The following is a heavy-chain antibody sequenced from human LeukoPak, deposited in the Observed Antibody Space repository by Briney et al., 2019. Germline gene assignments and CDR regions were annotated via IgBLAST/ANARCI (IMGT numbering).Heavy chain of an antibody. D-gene: IGHD6-19*01. Sequence: PGGSLRLSCAASGFTFSRYWMSWMRQAPGKGLEWVANIKYDGYEEYYVDSVKGRFTISRDNAKNSLYLQMNSLRVEDTALYYCARDNPGYSSGWYGAFDVWGQGTMVTVSS. CDR2: IKYDGYEE. CDR1: GFTFSRYW. CDR3: ARDNPGYSSGWYGAFDV. V-gene: IGHV3-7*01. J-gene: IGHJ3*01.